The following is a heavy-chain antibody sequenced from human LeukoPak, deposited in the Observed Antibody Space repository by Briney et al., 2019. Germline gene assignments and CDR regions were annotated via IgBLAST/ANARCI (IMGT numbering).Heavy chain of an antibody. J-gene: IGHJ4*02. CDR1: GYTFSRYY. V-gene: IGHV1-2*02. D-gene: IGHD6-13*01. CDR3: ATVTSSSWYYFDY. Sequence: ASVKVSCKASGYTFSRYYMHWVRQAPGQGLEWMGWINPNSGGTNYAQKFQGRVTMTRDMSISTAYMELSRLRSDDTAVYYCATVTSSSWYYFDYWGQGTLVTVAS. CDR2: INPNSGGT.